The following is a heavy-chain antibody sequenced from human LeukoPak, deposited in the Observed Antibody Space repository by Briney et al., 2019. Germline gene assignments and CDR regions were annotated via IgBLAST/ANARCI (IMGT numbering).Heavy chain of an antibody. D-gene: IGHD2-2*01. V-gene: IGHV1-18*01. J-gene: IGHJ4*02. CDR2: ISAYNGNT. CDR1: GYTFATYG. Sequence: ASVKVSCKASGYTFATYGISWVRQAPGQGLEWMGWISAYNGNTNYAQKLQGRVTMTTDTSTSTAYMELRSLRSGDTAMYYCARRSGYCSSTSCSPGDYWGQGTLVTVSS. CDR3: ARRSGYCSSTSCSPGDY.